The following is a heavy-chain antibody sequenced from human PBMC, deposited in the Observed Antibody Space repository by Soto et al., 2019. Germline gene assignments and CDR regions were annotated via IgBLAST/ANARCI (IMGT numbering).Heavy chain of an antibody. Sequence: VASVKVSCKASGYTFTSYGISWVRQAPGQGLEWMGWISAYNGNTNYAQKLQGRVTMTTDTSTSTAYMELRSLRSDDTAVYYCARGFSTYDSSGYYPSGYWGQGTLVTVSS. CDR2: ISAYNGNT. CDR1: GYTFTSYG. V-gene: IGHV1-18*01. CDR3: ARGFSTYDSSGYYPSGY. D-gene: IGHD3-22*01. J-gene: IGHJ4*02.